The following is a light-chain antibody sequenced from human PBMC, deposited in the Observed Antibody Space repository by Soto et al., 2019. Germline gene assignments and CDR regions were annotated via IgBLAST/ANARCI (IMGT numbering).Light chain of an antibody. CDR3: QQYGSSPSIT. V-gene: IGKV3-20*01. Sequence: EIVLTQSPGTLSLSPGERATLSCRASQSVSSSYLAWYQQKPGQAPRLLIYGASSRATGNPDRFSGSGSGTDFTLTISRLEPEEFAVYYCQQYGSSPSITFGQGTRLEIK. CDR1: QSVSSSY. J-gene: IGKJ5*01. CDR2: GAS.